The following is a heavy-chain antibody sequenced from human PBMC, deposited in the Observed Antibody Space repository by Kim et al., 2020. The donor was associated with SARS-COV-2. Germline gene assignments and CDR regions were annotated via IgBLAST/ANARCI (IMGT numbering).Heavy chain of an antibody. Sequence: SETLSLTCTVSGGSISSSSYYWGWIRQPPGKGLEWIGSMYYSGSTYYNPSLESRVTISVDTSKNQFSLNLTSVTAADTAVYYCASDSYGDYWYFDLWGRG. D-gene: IGHD2-21*01. V-gene: IGHV4-39*07. CDR3: ASDSYGDYWYFDL. CDR2: MYYSGST. CDR1: GGSISSSSYY. J-gene: IGHJ2*01.